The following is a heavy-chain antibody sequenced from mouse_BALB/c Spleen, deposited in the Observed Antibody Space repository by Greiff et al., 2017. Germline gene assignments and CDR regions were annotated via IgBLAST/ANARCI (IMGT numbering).Heavy chain of an antibody. CDR1: GFTFSSYA. Sequence: EVQGVESGGGLVKPGGSLKLSCAASGFTFSSYAMSWVRQTPEKRLEWVATISSGGSYTYYPDSVKGRFTISRDNAKNTLYLQMSSLRSEDTAMYYCAEVRRGYWGQGTTLTVSS. CDR3: AEVRRGY. V-gene: IGHV5-9-3*01. CDR2: ISSGGSYT. J-gene: IGHJ2*01. D-gene: IGHD2-14*01.